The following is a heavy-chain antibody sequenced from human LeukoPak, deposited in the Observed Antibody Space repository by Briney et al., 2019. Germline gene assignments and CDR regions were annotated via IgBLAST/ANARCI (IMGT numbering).Heavy chain of an antibody. CDR3: ARYCSSTSCFIPDAFDI. Sequence: GGSLRLSCAASGFTFSTYSMNWVRQAPGKGLEWVSSIGGTGTSIYYADSVKGRFTISRDNSKNTLYLQMNSLRAEDTAVYYCARYCSSTSCFIPDAFDIWGQGTMVTVSS. CDR1: GFTFSTYS. V-gene: IGHV3-21*01. CDR2: IGGTGTSI. D-gene: IGHD2-2*01. J-gene: IGHJ3*02.